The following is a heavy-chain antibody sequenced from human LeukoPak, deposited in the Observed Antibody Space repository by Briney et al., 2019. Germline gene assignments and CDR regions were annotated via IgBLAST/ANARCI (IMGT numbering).Heavy chain of an antibody. V-gene: IGHV1-18*01. Sequence: ASVKVSCKASGYTFTSYGISWVRQAPGQGLEWMGWISAYNGNTNYAQKHQGRVTMTTDTSTSTAYMELRSLRSDDAAVYYCARVLAGYSGYQYYFDYWGQGTLVTVSS. CDR2: ISAYNGNT. J-gene: IGHJ4*02. CDR3: ARVLAGYSGYQYYFDY. D-gene: IGHD5-12*01. CDR1: GYTFTSYG.